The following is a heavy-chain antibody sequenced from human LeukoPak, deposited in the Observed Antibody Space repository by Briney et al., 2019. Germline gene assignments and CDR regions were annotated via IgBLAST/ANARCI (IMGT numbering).Heavy chain of an antibody. Sequence: ASVKVSCKASGYTFTSYGISWVRQAPGQGLEWMGWISAYNGNTNYAQKLQGRVTMTTDTSTSTAYMELRSLRSDDTAVYYCARDSHYGDYGGVDWFDPWGQGTLVTVSS. J-gene: IGHJ5*02. CDR3: ARDSHYGDYGGVDWFDP. CDR2: ISAYNGNT. D-gene: IGHD4-17*01. CDR1: GYTFTSYG. V-gene: IGHV1-18*01.